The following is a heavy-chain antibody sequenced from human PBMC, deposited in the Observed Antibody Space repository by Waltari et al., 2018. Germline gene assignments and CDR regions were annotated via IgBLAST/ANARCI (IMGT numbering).Heavy chain of an antibody. V-gene: IGHV1-69*01. CDR1: GGTFRSYA. J-gene: IGHJ6*02. D-gene: IGHD3-3*01. CDR3: ARDRASYDFWSGYGMDV. CDR2: IIPIFGTA. Sequence: QVQLVQSGAEVKKPGSSVKVSCKASGGTFRSYAISWVRQAPGQGLEWMGGIIPIFGTANYAEKFQGRGTMTADESTSTAYMELSSLRSEDTAVYYCARDRASYDFWSGYGMDVWGQGTTVTVSS.